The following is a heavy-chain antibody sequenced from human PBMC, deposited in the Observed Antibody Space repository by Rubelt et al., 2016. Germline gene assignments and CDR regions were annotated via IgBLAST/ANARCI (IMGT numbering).Heavy chain of an antibody. CDR2: IYYSGST. CDR1: GGSISSSSYY. J-gene: IGHJ4*02. D-gene: IGHD2-2*02. CDR3: ARLRVVVPAAISYYFDY. V-gene: IGHV4-39*01. Sequence: QLQLQESGPGLVKPSETLSLTCTVSGGSISSSSYYWGWIRQPPGKGLEWIGSIYYSGSTYYNPSLKSRVTISVDTSKNQFSLKLSSVTAADTAVYYCARLRVVVPAAISYYFDYWGQGTLVTVSS.